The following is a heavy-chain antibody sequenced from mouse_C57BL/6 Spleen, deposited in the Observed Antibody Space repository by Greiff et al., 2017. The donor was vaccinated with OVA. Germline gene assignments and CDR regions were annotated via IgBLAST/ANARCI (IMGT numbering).Heavy chain of an antibody. D-gene: IGHD5-5*01. CDR2: IRLKSDNYAT. J-gene: IGHJ4*01. Sequence: VQLKESGGGLVQPGGSMKLSCVASGFTFSNYWMNWVRQSPEKGLEWVAQIRLKSDNYATHYAESVKGRFTISRDDSKSSVYLQMNNLRAEDTGIYYCTLYLYYAMDYWGQGTSVTVSS. CDR1: GFTFSNYW. CDR3: TLYLYYAMDY. V-gene: IGHV6-3*01.